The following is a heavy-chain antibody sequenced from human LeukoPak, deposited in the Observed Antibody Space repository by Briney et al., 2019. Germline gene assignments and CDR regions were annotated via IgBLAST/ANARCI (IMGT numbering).Heavy chain of an antibody. CDR2: IYYSGCT. D-gene: IGHD3-3*02. CDR1: GGSISSGGYY. J-gene: IGHJ6*02. Sequence: KPSETLSLTCTVSGGSISSGGYYWSWIRQHPGKGLEWIGYIYYSGCTYYNPSLKSRVTISVDTSKNQFSLKLSSVTAADTAVYYCARDAFGYYGMDVWGQGTTVTVSS. CDR3: ARDAFGYYGMDV. V-gene: IGHV4-31*03.